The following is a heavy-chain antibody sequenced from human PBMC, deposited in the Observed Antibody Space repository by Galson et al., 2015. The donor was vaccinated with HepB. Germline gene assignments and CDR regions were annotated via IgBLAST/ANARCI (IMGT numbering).Heavy chain of an antibody. Sequence: SLRLSCAASGFDVTTYSLNWVRQAPGKGLEWLSYISNRATYYADSVRGRFIISRDSAKNSLFLQTNSLRAEDTAVYYCARESALPLDYYYYAMDIWGQGTTVTVSS. D-gene: IGHD2-15*01. CDR3: ARESALPLDYYYYAMDI. V-gene: IGHV3-21*06. J-gene: IGHJ6*02. CDR1: GFDVTTYS. CDR2: ISNRAT.